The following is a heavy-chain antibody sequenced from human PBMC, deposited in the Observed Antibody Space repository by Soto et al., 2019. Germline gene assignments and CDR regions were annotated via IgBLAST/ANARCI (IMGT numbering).Heavy chain of an antibody. CDR1: GYSFTTYG. CDR3: AREGPAPYYYYGMDV. V-gene: IGHV1-18*01. CDR2: ISAYNGNT. J-gene: IGHJ6*02. Sequence: QVQLVQSGGEVKKPGASVKVSCKTSGYSFTTYGISWVRQAPGQGLEWMGWISAYNGNTNYAQKLQCXXTXPTDTSTSTAYMELRSLRSDDTAVYYCAREGPAPYYYYGMDVWGQGSTVTVSS.